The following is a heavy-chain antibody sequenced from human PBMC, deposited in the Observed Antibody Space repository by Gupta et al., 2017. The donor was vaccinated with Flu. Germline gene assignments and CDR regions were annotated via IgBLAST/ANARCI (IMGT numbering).Heavy chain of an antibody. CDR2: ISHDGSNY. V-gene: IGHV3-30*18. CDR1: GFSLSNYG. D-gene: IGHD5-24*01. CDR3: AKVWRWNNNNFGMNV. J-gene: IGHJ6*04. Sequence: QERVVESGGDVVQPGRSLRLYCAASGFSLSNYGMPWVRQAPGKGLEWVAVISHDGSNYYHTDSVKGRFTISRDNSKNTLYLQMSSLRSEDTAVYYCAKVWRWNNNNFGMNVWGEGTTVTVSS.